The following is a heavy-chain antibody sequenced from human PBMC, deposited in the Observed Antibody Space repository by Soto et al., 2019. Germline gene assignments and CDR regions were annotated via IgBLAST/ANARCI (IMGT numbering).Heavy chain of an antibody. V-gene: IGHV3-30*18. CDR3: AKERADIVLTQHATSGMDV. CDR1: GFSLRSSG. J-gene: IGHJ6*02. D-gene: IGHD2-8*02. CDR2: SSYDGNHD. Sequence: QLHVVESGGGVVQSGTSLRLSCVASGFSLRSSGMHWLRQAPGKGLEWVATSSYDGNHDWYAESVEGRFTISRDNSDNKVYLQMDRLREEDTAVYFCAKERADIVLTQHATSGMDVWGQGATVTVSS.